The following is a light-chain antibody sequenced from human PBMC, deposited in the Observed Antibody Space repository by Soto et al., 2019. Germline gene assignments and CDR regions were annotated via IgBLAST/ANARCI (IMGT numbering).Light chain of an antibody. V-gene: IGKV1-9*01. CDR2: AAS. J-gene: IGKJ5*01. Sequence: DIQMTQSPSSLSAFAGDKVTITCRASQVISSYLAWYQQKPGRAPKLLIYAASTLQSGVPSRFSGSGSGTEFTLTITSLQPEDFATYYCQQLNSFPITFGQGTRLEIK. CDR3: QQLNSFPIT. CDR1: QVISSY.